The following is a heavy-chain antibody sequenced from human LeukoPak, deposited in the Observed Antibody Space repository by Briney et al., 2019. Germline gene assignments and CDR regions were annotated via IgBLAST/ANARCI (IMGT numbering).Heavy chain of an antibody. CDR3: XXXQXKVVXAATEGY. CDR1: GFTFSSYA. J-gene: IGHJ4*02. Sequence: GGALRLSCAASGFTFSSYAMSWVRQAPGKGLEGVSAISGSGGSTYYADSVKGRFTISRDNSKNTLFLQMNSRSAEDTAVYYFXXXQXKVVXAATEGYWGQGTLVTVSS. CDR2: ISGSGGST. D-gene: IGHD2-2*01. V-gene: IGHV3-23*01.